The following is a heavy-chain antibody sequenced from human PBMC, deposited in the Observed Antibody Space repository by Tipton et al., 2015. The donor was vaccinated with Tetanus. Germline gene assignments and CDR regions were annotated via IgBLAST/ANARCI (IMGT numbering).Heavy chain of an antibody. D-gene: IGHD6-19*01. Sequence: SLRLSCAASGFPFSNYAMSWVRQAPGKGLVWVSRMNSDGSYIAYADSVKGRFTISRDNAKNTLFLQMSSLRGEDTAVYYCAREGFVSGWRGMDVWGQGTTVTVSS. V-gene: IGHV3-74*01. CDR2: MNSDGSYI. J-gene: IGHJ6*02. CDR3: AREGFVSGWRGMDV. CDR1: GFPFSNYA.